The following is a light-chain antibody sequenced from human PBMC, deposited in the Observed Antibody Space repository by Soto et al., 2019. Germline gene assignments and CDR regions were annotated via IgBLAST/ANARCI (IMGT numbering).Light chain of an antibody. J-gene: IGKJ4*01. Sequence: ESVLTQSPGTLSLSPGERATLSCRASQSVSSSYLAWCQQKPGQAPRLLIYGASSRATGIPDRFSGSGSGTDFTLTISRLDPEDFAVYYCQQYGSSPALTFGGGTKVDIK. V-gene: IGKV3-20*01. CDR1: QSVSSSY. CDR2: GAS. CDR3: QQYGSSPALT.